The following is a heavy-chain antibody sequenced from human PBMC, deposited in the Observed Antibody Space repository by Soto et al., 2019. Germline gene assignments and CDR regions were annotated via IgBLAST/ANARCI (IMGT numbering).Heavy chain of an antibody. D-gene: IGHD6-19*01. J-gene: IGHJ5*02. V-gene: IGHV3-33*01. CDR1: GFTFSSYG. Sequence: QVQLVESGGGVVQPGRSLRLSCAASGFTFSSYGMHWVRQAPGKGLEWVAVIWYDGSNKYYADSVKGRFTISRDNSKNTLYLQMNSLRAEDTAVYYCARDTREQWLALDPWGQGTLVTVSS. CDR3: ARDTREQWLALDP. CDR2: IWYDGSNK.